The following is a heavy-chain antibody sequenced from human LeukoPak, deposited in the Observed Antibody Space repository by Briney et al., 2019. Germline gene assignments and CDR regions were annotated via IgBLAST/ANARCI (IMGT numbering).Heavy chain of an antibody. V-gene: IGHV3-23*01. Sequence: GGSLRLSCAASGFTFSTFAMSWVRQAPGKGLEWVSTITGSGGRTYYADSVKGRFTISRDNSKNTLYLQMDSLRADDTAVYYCAKSSLVVPYDYWGQGTLVTVSS. CDR1: GFTFSTFA. D-gene: IGHD6-6*01. CDR2: ITGSGGRT. CDR3: AKSSLVVPYDY. J-gene: IGHJ4*02.